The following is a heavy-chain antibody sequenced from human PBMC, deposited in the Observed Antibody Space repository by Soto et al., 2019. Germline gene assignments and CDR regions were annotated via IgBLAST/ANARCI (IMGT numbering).Heavy chain of an antibody. CDR2: VNAGNGNT. Sequence: ASVKVSCKASGYTFTSYAMHWVRQAPGQRLEWMGWVNAGNGNTKYSQKFQGRVTITRDTSASTAYMELSSLRSEDTAVYYCARGGWGYCSGGSCYSDSDPFDPWGQGTLVTVSS. J-gene: IGHJ5*02. CDR1: GYTFTSYA. V-gene: IGHV1-3*01. D-gene: IGHD2-15*01. CDR3: ARGGWGYCSGGSCYSDSDPFDP.